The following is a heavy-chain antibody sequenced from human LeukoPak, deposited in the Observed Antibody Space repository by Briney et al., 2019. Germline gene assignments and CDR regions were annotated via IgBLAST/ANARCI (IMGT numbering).Heavy chain of an antibody. CDR2: IYTSGST. V-gene: IGHV4-4*07. J-gene: IGHJ3*02. D-gene: IGHD4-17*01. CDR1: GGSISSYY. Sequence: PSETLSLTCTVSGGSISSYYWSWIRQPAGKGLEWIGRIYTSGSTNYNPSLKSRVTMSVDTSKNQFSLKLSSVTAADTAVYYCARDGHDYGDYDDAFDIWGQGTMVTVSS. CDR3: ARDGHDYGDYDDAFDI.